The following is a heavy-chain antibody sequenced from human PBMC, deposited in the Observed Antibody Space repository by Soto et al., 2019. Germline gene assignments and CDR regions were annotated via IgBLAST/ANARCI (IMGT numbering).Heavy chain of an antibody. J-gene: IGHJ6*02. CDR3: ARDEYSYGFGVGYYGMDV. CDR1: GFTFSSYG. Sequence: PGWSLRLSCAASGFTFSSYGMHWVRQAPGKGLEWVAVIWYDGSNKYYADSVKGRFTISRDNSKNTLYLQMNSLRAEDTAVYYCARDEYSYGFGVGYYGMDVWGQGTTVTVSS. CDR2: IWYDGSNK. D-gene: IGHD5-18*01. V-gene: IGHV3-33*01.